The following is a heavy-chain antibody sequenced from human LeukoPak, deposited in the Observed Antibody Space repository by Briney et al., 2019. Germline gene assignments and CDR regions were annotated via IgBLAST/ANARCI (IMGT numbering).Heavy chain of an antibody. J-gene: IGHJ3*02. CDR3: ARKGVTTGAFDI. CDR2: IYTGGST. Sequence: SETLSLTCTVSGGSISSDYWSWIREPPGKGLEWVSLIYTGGSTNYNPSVKSRVTMSVDTSKNQFSLKLSSVTAADTAVYSCARKGVTTGAFDIWGQGTMVTVSS. D-gene: IGHD4-17*01. CDR1: GGSISSDY. V-gene: IGHV4-4*07.